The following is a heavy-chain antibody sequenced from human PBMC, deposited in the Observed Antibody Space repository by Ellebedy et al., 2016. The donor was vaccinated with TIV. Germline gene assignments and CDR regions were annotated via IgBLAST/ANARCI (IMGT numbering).Heavy chain of an antibody. CDR2: IYYSGST. Sequence: MPSETLSLTCTVSGGPISTYYWSWIRQPQGKGLEWIGYIYYSGSTKYNPSLKSRVTMSVDTSKKQFSLNLSSVTAADTAVYYCATSYDSSGYYDDDAFDIWGQGTMVTVSS. CDR3: ATSYDSSGYYDDDAFDI. CDR1: GGPISTYY. J-gene: IGHJ3*02. V-gene: IGHV4-59*01. D-gene: IGHD3-22*01.